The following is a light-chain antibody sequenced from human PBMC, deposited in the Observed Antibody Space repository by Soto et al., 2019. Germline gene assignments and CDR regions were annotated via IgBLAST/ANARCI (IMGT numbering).Light chain of an antibody. CDR1: QSVSSSY. Sequence: EIVLTQSPGTLSLSPGERATLSCRASQSVSSSYLAWYQQKPGQAPRLLIYGASSRATGIPDRFSGSGSGTDFTLTINSLQPEDFATYCCQQTSAAPFTFGPGTKVDIK. V-gene: IGKV3-20*01. J-gene: IGKJ3*01. CDR2: GAS. CDR3: QQTSAAPFT.